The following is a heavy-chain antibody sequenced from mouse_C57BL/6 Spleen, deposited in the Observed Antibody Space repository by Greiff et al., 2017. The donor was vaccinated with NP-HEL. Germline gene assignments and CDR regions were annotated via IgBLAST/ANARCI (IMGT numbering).Heavy chain of an antibody. CDR3: ARKSTRASY. J-gene: IGHJ2*01. V-gene: IGHV1-4*01. D-gene: IGHD3-1*01. Sequence: VKLEESGAELVKPGASVKMSCKASGYTFTSYTMHWVKQRPGQGLEWIGYINPSSGYTKYNQKFKDKATLTADKSSSTAYMQLSSLTSEDSAVYYCARKSTRASYWGQGTTLTVSS. CDR2: INPSSGYT. CDR1: GYTFTSYT.